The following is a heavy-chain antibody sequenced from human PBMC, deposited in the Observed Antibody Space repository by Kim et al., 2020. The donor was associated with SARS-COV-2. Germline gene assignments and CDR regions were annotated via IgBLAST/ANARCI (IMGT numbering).Heavy chain of an antibody. CDR3: ASLPQPLRWFDP. CDR2: IYYSGST. Sequence: SETLSLTCTVSGGSISSSSYYWGWIRQPPGKGLEWIGSIYYSGSTYYNPSLKSRVTISVDTSKNQFSLKLSSVTAADTAVYYCASLPQPLRWFDPWGQGTLVTVSS. CDR1: GGSISSSSYY. V-gene: IGHV4-39*07. J-gene: IGHJ5*02. D-gene: IGHD2-2*01.